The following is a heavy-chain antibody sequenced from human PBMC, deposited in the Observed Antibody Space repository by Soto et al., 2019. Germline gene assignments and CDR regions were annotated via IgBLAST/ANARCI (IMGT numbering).Heavy chain of an antibody. D-gene: IGHD3-22*01. Sequence: GGSLRLSCAASGFTVSSTYMSWVRQAPGKGLEWVSLIYSGGSTYYADSAKGRFTISRDNSKNTLYLQMNSLRAEDTAVYYCERVTYYYDSSGSWAYDAFDIWGQGTMVTVSS. J-gene: IGHJ3*02. V-gene: IGHV3-66*01. CDR1: GFTVSSTY. CDR2: IYSGGST. CDR3: ERVTYYYDSSGSWAYDAFDI.